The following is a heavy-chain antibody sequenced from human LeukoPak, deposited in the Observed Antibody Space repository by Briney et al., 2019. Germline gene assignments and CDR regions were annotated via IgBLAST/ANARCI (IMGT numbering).Heavy chain of an antibody. V-gene: IGHV4-61*02. J-gene: IGHJ4*02. Sequence: PSQTLSLTCTVSGGSISSGSYYWSWIRQPAGKGLEWIGRIYTSGSTNYNPSLKSRVTISVDTSKNQFSLKLSSVTAADTAVYYCARDEIFGPQLDYWGQGTRVTVSS. CDR1: GGSISSGSYY. D-gene: IGHD3/OR15-3a*01. CDR3: ARDEIFGPQLDY. CDR2: IYTSGST.